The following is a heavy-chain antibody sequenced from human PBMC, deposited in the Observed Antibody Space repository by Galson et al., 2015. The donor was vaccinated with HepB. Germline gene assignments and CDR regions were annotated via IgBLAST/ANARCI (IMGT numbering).Heavy chain of an antibody. CDR2: INVGTGNT. D-gene: IGHD3-22*01. J-gene: IGHJ2*01. V-gene: IGHV1-3*01. CDR1: GYTLSDYA. Sequence: SVKVSCKASGYTLSDYAMHWVRQGPGQRLEWMGWINVGTGNTKISQKSQGRVTITRDTSASTAYMELSSLRAEDTAVYYCARLHYYHDSSGSLVRYFDLWGRGTLVTVSS. CDR3: ARLHYYHDSSGSLVRYFDL.